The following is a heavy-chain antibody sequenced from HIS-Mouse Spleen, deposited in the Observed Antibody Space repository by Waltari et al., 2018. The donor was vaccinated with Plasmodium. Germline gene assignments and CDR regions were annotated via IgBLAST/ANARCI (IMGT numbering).Heavy chain of an antibody. CDR2: IKQDGSEK. D-gene: IGHD6-13*01. CDR1: GFTFSSYW. CDR3: ASSWYWYFDL. Sequence: EVQLVESGGGLVQPGGSLRLSCAASGFTFSSYWMSWVRQARGKGLEWMANIKQDGSEKYYVDSGKGRFTISGNNAKNSLYLQMNSLRAEDTAVYYCASSWYWYFDLWGRGTLVTVSS. J-gene: IGHJ2*01. V-gene: IGHV3-7*01.